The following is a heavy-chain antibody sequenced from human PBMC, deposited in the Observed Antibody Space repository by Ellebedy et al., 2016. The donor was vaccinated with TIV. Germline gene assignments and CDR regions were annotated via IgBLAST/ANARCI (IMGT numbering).Heavy chain of an antibody. V-gene: IGHV1-46*01. CDR3: ARDNSDSGTTWWFDP. J-gene: IGHJ5*02. Sequence: AASVKVSCKASGYTFTNYFIHWVRQAPGQGLEWMGVINPTGDRTTYAQRFQGRVTMTRDTSTSTDYMELSSLRSEDTAVYYCARDNSDSGTTWWFDPWGQGTLVTVSS. CDR1: GYTFTNYF. D-gene: IGHD1/OR15-1a*01. CDR2: INPTGDRT.